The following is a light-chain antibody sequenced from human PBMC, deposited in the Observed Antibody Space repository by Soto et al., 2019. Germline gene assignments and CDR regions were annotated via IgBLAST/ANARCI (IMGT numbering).Light chain of an antibody. CDR1: QSVSSY. V-gene: IGKV3-11*01. CDR3: QQRSNWPST. J-gene: IGKJ4*01. CDR2: DAS. Sequence: EIVLTQSPATLSLSPGERAALPCRASQSVSSYLAWYQQKPGQAPRLLIYDASKRAPGIPARFTGSGSGTDFTLTISSLEPEDFAVYFSQQRSNWPSTFGGGTKVEI.